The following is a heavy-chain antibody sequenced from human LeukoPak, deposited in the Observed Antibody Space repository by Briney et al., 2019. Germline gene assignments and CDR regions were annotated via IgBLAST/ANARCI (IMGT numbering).Heavy chain of an antibody. CDR1: GFTFSSYW. CDR3: ARDSVEGNIAVRPFDCSC. CDR2: IKQDGSET. V-gene: IGHV3-7*01. Sequence: GGSLRLSCAASGFTFSSYWMTWVRQAPGKGLEWVANIKQDGSETYYVDSVKGRFTISRDNANNSLHLDMNNLRAEDTGVYFCARDSVEGNIAVRPFDCSCWGHGTLVTVSS. D-gene: IGHD6-6*01. J-gene: IGHJ4*01.